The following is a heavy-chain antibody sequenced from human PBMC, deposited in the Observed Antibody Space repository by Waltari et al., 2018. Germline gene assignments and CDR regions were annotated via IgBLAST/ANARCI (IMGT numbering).Heavy chain of an antibody. J-gene: IGHJ2*01. CDR2: ISSSSRYR. D-gene: IGHD2-8*01. CDR1: GFTFSSYR. CDR3: ARDQGGGVFAVYFDL. Sequence: EVQLVESGGGLVKPGGSLRLSCAASGFTFSSYRMNWVRKAPGKGLEWVSSISSSSRYRYYADSVKGRCTISRDNAKNSLYLQMNRLRAEDTDVYYCARDQGGGVFAVYFDLWGRGTLVTVSS. V-gene: IGHV3-21*01.